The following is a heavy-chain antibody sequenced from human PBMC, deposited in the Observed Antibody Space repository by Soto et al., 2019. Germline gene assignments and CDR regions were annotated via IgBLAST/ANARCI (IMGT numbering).Heavy chain of an antibody. CDR3: EGCRSSYCVDV. V-gene: IGHV4-4*07. D-gene: IGHD2-2*01. Sequence: SETLSLTCTASGGSISSYSCSWIRQPAGKGLEWIGRIYTSGTTNYNPSLKSRVTMSVDTSKNQISLKLSSVTAADTAVYYCEGCRSSYCVDVLGQVTTFTVSS. J-gene: IGHJ6*02. CDR1: GGSISSYS. CDR2: IYTSGTT.